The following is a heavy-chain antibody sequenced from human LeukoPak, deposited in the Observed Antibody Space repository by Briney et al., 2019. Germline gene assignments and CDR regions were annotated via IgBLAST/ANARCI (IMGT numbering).Heavy chain of an antibody. J-gene: IGHJ4*02. CDR2: IYPGDSGT. Sequence: GESLKISCKGSGYSFTSYWIGWVRQMPGKGLEWMGIIYPGDSGTRYSPSFQGQVTISADKSISTAYLQWSSLKASDTAMYYCARPHYYDSSGYYYWGQGTLVTVSS. V-gene: IGHV5-51*01. D-gene: IGHD3-22*01. CDR3: ARPHYYDSSGYYY. CDR1: GYSFTSYW.